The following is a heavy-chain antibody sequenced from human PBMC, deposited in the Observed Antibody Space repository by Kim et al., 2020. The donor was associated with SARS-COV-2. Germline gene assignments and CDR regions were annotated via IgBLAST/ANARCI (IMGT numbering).Heavy chain of an antibody. CDR2: ITTI. J-gene: IGHJ4*02. Sequence: ITTIYYASAVKARSTISRDKASNSLYLQMNSLRDEYTAVYYCARDFVYWGQGALVTVSS. V-gene: IGHV3-48*02. CDR3: ARDFVY.